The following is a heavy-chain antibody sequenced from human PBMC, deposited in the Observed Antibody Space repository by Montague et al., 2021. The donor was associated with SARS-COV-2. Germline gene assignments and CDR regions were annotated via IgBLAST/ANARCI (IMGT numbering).Heavy chain of an antibody. CDR1: GGSFSVYY. D-gene: IGHD3-9*01. J-gene: IGHJ6*03. V-gene: IGHV4-34*01. Sequence: SETLSLTCAVYGGSFSVYYWSWIRQPPGKGLEWIGEINHSGSTNYNPALKSRVTISVDTSKNQVSLKLSSVTAADTALYYCARMRFFDWPPPYYMDVWGKGTTVTVSS. CDR2: INHSGST. CDR3: ARMRFFDWPPPYYMDV.